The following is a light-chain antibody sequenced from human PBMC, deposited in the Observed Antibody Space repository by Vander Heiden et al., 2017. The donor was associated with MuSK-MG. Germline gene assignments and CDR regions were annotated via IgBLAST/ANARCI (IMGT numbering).Light chain of an antibody. J-gene: IGKJ1*01. CDR1: QSISNN. Sequence: EIVMTQSPATLSVSPGERATLSCRASQSISNNLAWYQQKPGQAPRLLIYGASTRATGIPAQFSGGGSGTDFTLTISSLQSEDFAVYFCHQVHNWLWTFGQGTKVEIK. CDR3: HQVHNWLWT. V-gene: IGKV3-15*01. CDR2: GAS.